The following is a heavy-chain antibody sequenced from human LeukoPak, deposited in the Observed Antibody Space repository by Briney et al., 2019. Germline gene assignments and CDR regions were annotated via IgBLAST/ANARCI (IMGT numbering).Heavy chain of an antibody. Sequence: GGSLRLSCAASGFTFDDYGMSWVRQAPGKGLKWVSGINWNGGSTGYADSVKGRFTISRDNAKNSLYLQMNSLRADDTALYYCARYIVVVPAAIGNWFDPWGQGTLVTVSS. CDR2: INWNGGST. CDR3: ARYIVVVPAAIGNWFDP. CDR1: GFTFDDYG. J-gene: IGHJ5*02. V-gene: IGHV3-20*04. D-gene: IGHD2-2*01.